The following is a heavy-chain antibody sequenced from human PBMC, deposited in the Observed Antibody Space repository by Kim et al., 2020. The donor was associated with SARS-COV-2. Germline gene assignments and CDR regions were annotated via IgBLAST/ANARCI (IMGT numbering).Heavy chain of an antibody. J-gene: IGHJ4*02. CDR3: ATDSPSDLYSGGWPRRGIDF. CDR2: IRSKTDGGTV. Sequence: GGSLRLSCAASGFTFSNAWMSWVRQAPGKGLEWVGRIRSKTDGGTVDYAAPVKGRFIISRDDSKNTLSLQMNSLRSEDTAVYYCATDSPSDLYSGGWPRRGIDFWGQGTLVTVSS. CDR1: GFTFSNAW. V-gene: IGHV3-15*01. D-gene: IGHD6-19*01.